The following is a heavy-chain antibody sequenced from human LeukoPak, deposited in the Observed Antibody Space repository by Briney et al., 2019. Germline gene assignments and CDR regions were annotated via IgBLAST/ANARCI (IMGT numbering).Heavy chain of an antibody. J-gene: IGHJ4*02. Sequence: ASVKVSCKASGYTLTNYAMHWVRQAPGQRLEWMGWINAGNGNTKYSQKFQGRVTITRDTSASTAYMELSSLTSEDTAVYYCAVEQHLVIHYWGLGTLVTVSS. CDR2: INAGNGNT. V-gene: IGHV1-3*01. D-gene: IGHD6-13*01. CDR3: AVEQHLVIHY. CDR1: GYTLTNYA.